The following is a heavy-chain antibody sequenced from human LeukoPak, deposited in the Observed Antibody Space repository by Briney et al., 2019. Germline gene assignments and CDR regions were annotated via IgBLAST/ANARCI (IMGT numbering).Heavy chain of an antibody. CDR3: ARVHYYGSGSPFYWYYYMDV. CDR1: GFTFSSYE. D-gene: IGHD3-10*01. J-gene: IGHJ6*03. V-gene: IGHV3-48*03. Sequence: PGGSLRLSCAASGFTFSSYEMNWVRQAPGKGLEWVSYISSSGSTIYYADSVKGRFTISRDNAKNSLYLQMNSLRAEDTAVYYCARVHYYGSGSPFYWYYYMDVWGKGTTVTISS. CDR2: ISSSGSTI.